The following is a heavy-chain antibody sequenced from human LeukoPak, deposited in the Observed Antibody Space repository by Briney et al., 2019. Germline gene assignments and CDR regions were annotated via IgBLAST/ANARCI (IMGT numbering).Heavy chain of an antibody. CDR3: AREGLRLGELSLHYYYYMDV. Sequence: GGSLRLSCAASGFTFSSYSMNWVRQAPGKGLEWVSYISSSGSTIYYADSVKGRFTISRDNAKNSLHLQMNSLRAEDTAVYYCAREGLRLGELSLHYYYYMDVWGKGTTVTVSS. J-gene: IGHJ6*03. D-gene: IGHD3-16*02. V-gene: IGHV3-48*04. CDR1: GFTFSSYS. CDR2: ISSSGSTI.